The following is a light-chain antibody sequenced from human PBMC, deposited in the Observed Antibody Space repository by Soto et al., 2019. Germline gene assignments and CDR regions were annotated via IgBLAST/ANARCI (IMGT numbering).Light chain of an antibody. CDR2: AAS. CDR3: QQSYSTPWT. J-gene: IGKJ1*01. Sequence: DMQMTQSPSSLSASVGDRVTITCRASRSMSTYLNWYQQKLGKAPKVLIYAASSLQSGVPSRFSGSGSGTDFTLTISSLQPEDFATYYCQQSYSTPWTFGQGTKVEIK. CDR1: RSMSTY. V-gene: IGKV1-39*01.